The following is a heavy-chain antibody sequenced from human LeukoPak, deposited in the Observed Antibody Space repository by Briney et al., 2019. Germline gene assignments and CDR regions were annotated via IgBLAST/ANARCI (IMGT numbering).Heavy chain of an antibody. V-gene: IGHV1-2*02. Sequence: GASVKVSCKASGYTFTGYYMHWVRQAPGQGLEWMGWINPNSGGTNYAQKFQGRVTMTRDTSISTAYMELSRLRSDDTAVYYCARVPLSREISDYFDYWGQGTLVTVSS. CDR1: GYTFTGYY. D-gene: IGHD2/OR15-2a*01. CDR2: INPNSGGT. J-gene: IGHJ4*02. CDR3: ARVPLSREISDYFDY.